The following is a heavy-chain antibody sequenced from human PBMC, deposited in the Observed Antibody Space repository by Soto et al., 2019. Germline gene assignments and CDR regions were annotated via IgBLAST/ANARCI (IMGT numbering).Heavy chain of an antibody. Sequence: QVQLVQSGAEVKKPGASVKVSCKASGYTFTSDGISWVRQAPGQGLEWMGWINDYNGNTNYAQKLQGRVTMTTDTSTSTAYMELRSLRSDDTAVYYCAREREPIPSSSLGNWFDPWGQGTLVNGSS. CDR2: INDYNGNT. V-gene: IGHV1-18*01. D-gene: IGHD2-2*01. J-gene: IGHJ5*02. CDR3: AREREPIPSSSLGNWFDP. CDR1: GYTFTSDG.